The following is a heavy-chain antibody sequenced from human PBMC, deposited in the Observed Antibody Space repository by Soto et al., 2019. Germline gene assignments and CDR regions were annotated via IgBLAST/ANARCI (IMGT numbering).Heavy chain of an antibody. CDR1: SAPVSSSTYT. J-gene: IGHJ4*02. CDR3: ARWVEVSLDYFDS. V-gene: IGHV4-31*03. Sequence: SETLSLTCTVSSAPVSSSTYTWGWIRQKPGKDLEWIGHMHHSGRTYYNPSLKSRVAVSVDTSKNQFSLYLTSVTAADTAVYYCARWVEVSLDYFDSWGQGIPVTVSS. CDR2: MHHSGRT.